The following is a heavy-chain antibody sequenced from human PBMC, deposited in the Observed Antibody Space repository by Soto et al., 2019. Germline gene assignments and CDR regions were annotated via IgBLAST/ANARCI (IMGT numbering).Heavy chain of an antibody. V-gene: IGHV4-34*11. Sequence: SVTLSLPCAVYGGSCSGYYWSWFRQPIGKKLQWIGFIHYNGRTDSSPSLKSRFTISLDMSKNHVSLILKSVNIADSAIYSCARGHFDSRGYSNALDYGGQRLQVTVSS. CDR2: IHYNGRT. CDR3: ARGHFDSRGYSNALDY. CDR1: GGSCSGYY. D-gene: IGHD3-22*01. J-gene: IGHJ4*02.